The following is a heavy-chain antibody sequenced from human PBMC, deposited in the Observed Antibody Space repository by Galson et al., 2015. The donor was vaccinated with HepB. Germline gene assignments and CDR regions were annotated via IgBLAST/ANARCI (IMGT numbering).Heavy chain of an antibody. CDR2: ITGNGGSA. CDR3: ARDHVGSGYYYFDY. J-gene: IGHJ4*02. V-gene: IGHV3-20*04. CDR1: GFTFADYG. Sequence: SLRLSCAASGFTFADYGMSWVRQVPGKGLEWVSGITGNGGSAGHADSVNGRFTISRNNAKNSLYLQMNRLRAEDTALYYCARDHVGSGYYYFDYWGQGTLVTLSS. D-gene: IGHD3-3*01.